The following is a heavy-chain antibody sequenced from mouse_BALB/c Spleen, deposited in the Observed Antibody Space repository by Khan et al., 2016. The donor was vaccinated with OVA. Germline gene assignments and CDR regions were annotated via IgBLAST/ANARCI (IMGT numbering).Heavy chain of an antibody. V-gene: IGHV1-4*01. D-gene: IGHD2-14*01. Sequence: QVQLKQSGAELARPGASVKMSCKASGYTFTSYTMHWVRQRPGQALEWIGHINPNNNYTNYNQNFKDKAALLVDKSSSTAYMQLSSLTSEDSAVYYCVREGAYYRSDGWFAYWGQGTLVTVSA. CDR1: GYTFTSYT. J-gene: IGHJ3*01. CDR3: VREGAYYRSDGWFAY. CDR2: INPNNNYT.